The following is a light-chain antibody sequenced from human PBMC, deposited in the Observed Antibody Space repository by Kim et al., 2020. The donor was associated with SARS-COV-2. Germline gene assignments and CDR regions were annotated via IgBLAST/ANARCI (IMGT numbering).Light chain of an antibody. CDR3: QKYSSVPPWT. V-gene: IGKV1-27*01. CDR2: GAS. Sequence: DIQMTQSPSSLSASLGDRVTITCRASQDISYYLAWYQHKPGKSPKLLIYGASTLQSGVPSRFSGFGSGTDFTLSISSLQADDVATYYCQKYSSVPPWTFGPGTKLEI. CDR1: QDISYY. J-gene: IGKJ1*01.